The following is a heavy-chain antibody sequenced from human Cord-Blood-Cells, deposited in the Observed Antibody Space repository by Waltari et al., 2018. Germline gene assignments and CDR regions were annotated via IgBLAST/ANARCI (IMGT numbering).Heavy chain of an antibody. CDR2: IYYSGST. J-gene: IGHJ4*02. D-gene: IGHD7-27*01. V-gene: IGHV4-39*07. Sequence: QLQLQASGPGLVKPSETLSLTCTVSGGSISSSSYYWGWIRQPPGKGLEWIGSIYYSGSTYYNPSLKSRVTISVDTSKNQFSLKLSSVTAADTAVYYCARHESPNWGGGYFDYWGQGTLVTVSS. CDR3: ARHESPNWGGGYFDY. CDR1: GGSISSSSYY.